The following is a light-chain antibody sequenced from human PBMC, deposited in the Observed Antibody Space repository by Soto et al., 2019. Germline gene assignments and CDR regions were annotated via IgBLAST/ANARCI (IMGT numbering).Light chain of an antibody. CDR1: QSVSSN. J-gene: IGKJ2*01. V-gene: IGKV3-15*01. CDR2: GAS. Sequence: EIVMTQSPATLSVSPGERATLSCRASQSVSSNLAWYQQKPGQAPRLLIYGASTRSTGIPARFSGSGSGTAFTLTISSLQSEDLAVYYCQHYNNCPPYTFGQGTNLEIK. CDR3: QHYNNCPPYT.